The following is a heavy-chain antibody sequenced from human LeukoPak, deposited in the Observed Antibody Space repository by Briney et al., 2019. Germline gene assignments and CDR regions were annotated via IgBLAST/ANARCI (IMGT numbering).Heavy chain of an antibody. J-gene: IGHJ4*02. CDR1: GFTFSIYG. CDR2: IRYDGSNK. D-gene: IGHD3-22*01. V-gene: IGHV3-30*02. Sequence: GGSLRLSCIASGFTFSIYGMHWVRQAPGKGLEWVAFIRYDGSNKYYADSVKGRFTISRDNSKNTLYLQMNSLRVEDTAVYYCAKEKKYYYDGSGYPDYDYWGQGTLVTVSS. CDR3: AKEKKYYYDGSGYPDYDY.